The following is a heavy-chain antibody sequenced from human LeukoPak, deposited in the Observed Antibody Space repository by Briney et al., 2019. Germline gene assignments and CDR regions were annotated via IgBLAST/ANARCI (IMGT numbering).Heavy chain of an antibody. Sequence: SVKVSCKASGYTFTGYYMHWVRQAPGQGLEWMGGIIPIFGTANYAQKFQGRVTITADESTSTAYMELSSLRSEDTAVYYCARGDSSGYYPLFDYWGQGTLVTVSS. D-gene: IGHD3-22*01. V-gene: IGHV1-69*13. CDR2: IIPIFGTA. J-gene: IGHJ4*02. CDR1: GYTFTGYY. CDR3: ARGDSSGYYPLFDY.